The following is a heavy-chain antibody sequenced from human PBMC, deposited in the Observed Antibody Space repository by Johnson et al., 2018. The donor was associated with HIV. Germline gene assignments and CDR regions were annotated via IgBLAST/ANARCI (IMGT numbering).Heavy chain of an antibody. D-gene: IGHD6-13*01. Sequence: VQLVESGGGVVRPGGSLRLSCAASGFTFDDYGMSWVRQAPGKGLEWVSIIYPGGSTYYTDAVKGRFTISRDNSDNTLFLQMNSLRADDTAMYYCALSTSWSIAFDIWGQGTMVTVSS. CDR3: ALSTSWSIAFDI. J-gene: IGHJ3*02. CDR2: IYPGGST. CDR1: GFTFDDYG. V-gene: IGHV3-53*01.